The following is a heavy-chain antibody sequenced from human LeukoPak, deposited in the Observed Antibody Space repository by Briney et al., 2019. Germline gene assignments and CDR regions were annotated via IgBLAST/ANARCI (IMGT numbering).Heavy chain of an antibody. CDR2: ISRKGGST. Sequence: GGSLRLSCVVSGFTFSSYAMHWVRQAPGKGLEYASGISRKGGSTYYASSVKGRFTISRDNSKNTLYLQMGSLRAEDMAVYYCAREDYGTGKFDYWGQGTLVIVSS. D-gene: IGHD4-17*01. J-gene: IGHJ4*02. CDR1: GFTFSSYA. CDR3: AREDYGTGKFDY. V-gene: IGHV3-64*01.